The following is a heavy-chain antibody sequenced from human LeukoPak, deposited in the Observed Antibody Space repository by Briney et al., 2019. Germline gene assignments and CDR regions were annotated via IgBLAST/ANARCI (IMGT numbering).Heavy chain of an antibody. V-gene: IGHV4-34*01. J-gene: IGHJ4*02. CDR2: INHSGST. D-gene: IGHD6-13*01. CDR1: GGSSSGYY. Sequence: SETLSLTCAVYGGSSSGYYWSWIRQPPGKGLEWIGEINHSGSTNYNPSLKSRVTISVDTSKNQFSLKLSSVTAADTAVYYCASGHSSSSYWGQGTLVTVSS. CDR3: ASGHSSSSY.